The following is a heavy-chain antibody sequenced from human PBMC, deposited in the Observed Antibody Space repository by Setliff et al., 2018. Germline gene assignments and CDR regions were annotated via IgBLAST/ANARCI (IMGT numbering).Heavy chain of an antibody. CDR1: GGSIRNYY. Sequence: SETLSLTCTVSGGSIRNYYWSWIRQPPGKGLEWIGYIYYSGNTNYNPSLMSRVTISVDTSKNQFSLKLSSVTAADTAVYFCARGYYNFLSGYYTPYYFDYWGQGTLVTVSS. D-gene: IGHD3-3*01. CDR3: ARGYYNFLSGYYTPYYFDY. V-gene: IGHV4-59*01. J-gene: IGHJ4*02. CDR2: IYYSGNT.